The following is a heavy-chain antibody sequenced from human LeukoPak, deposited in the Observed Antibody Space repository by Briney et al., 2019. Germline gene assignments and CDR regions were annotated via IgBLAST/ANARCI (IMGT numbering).Heavy chain of an antibody. D-gene: IGHD5-18*01. CDR1: GYTFTSYG. V-gene: IGHV1-18*04. CDR2: ISAYNGNT. J-gene: IGHJ4*02. CDR3: ARFFEKSDTAMVTPLDY. Sequence: ASVKVSCEASGYTFTSYGISWVRQAPGQGLEWMGWISAYNGNTNYAQKLQGRVTMTTDTSTSTAYMELRSLRSDDTAVYYCARFFEKSDTAMVTPLDYWGQGTLVTVSS.